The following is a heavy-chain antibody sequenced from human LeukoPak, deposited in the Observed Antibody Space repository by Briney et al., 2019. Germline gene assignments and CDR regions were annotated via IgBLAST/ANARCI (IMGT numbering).Heavy chain of an antibody. CDR1: GGSISSYY. CDR3: ALTYYDILTGHGPYYYGMDV. D-gene: IGHD3-9*01. CDR2: IYYSGST. J-gene: IGHJ6*02. V-gene: IGHV4-59*08. Sequence: PSETLPLTCTVSGGSISSYYWSWIRQPPGKGLEWIGYIYYSGSTNYNPSLKSRVTISVDTSKNQFSLKLSSVTAADTAVYYCALTYYDILTGHGPYYYGMDVWGQGTTVTVSS.